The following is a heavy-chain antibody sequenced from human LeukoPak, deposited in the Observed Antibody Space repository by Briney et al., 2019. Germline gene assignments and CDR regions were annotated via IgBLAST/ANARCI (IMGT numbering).Heavy chain of an antibody. CDR2: IYYSGST. CDR1: GVSISSSRYH. D-gene: IGHD6-13*01. J-gene: IGHJ4*02. V-gene: IGHV4-39*07. CDR3: ARSMAAAGLYFDY. Sequence: SDTLSLTRTVSGVSISSSRYHWGWLRPPPGKGLEGIGSIYYSGSTYNNPSLKSRVTISVDTSKNQCSLKLSSVTAADTAVYYCARSMAAAGLYFDYWGQGSLVCVSS.